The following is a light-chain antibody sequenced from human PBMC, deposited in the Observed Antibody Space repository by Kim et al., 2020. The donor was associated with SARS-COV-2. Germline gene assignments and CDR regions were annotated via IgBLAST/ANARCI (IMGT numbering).Light chain of an antibody. J-gene: IGLJ3*02. V-gene: IGLV4-69*01. CDR1: SGNSNYA. CDR3: QTWATGIWV. CDR2: VNSDGSH. Sequence: ASVKLTCTLSSGNSNYAIAWHQQQPEKGPRYLMKVNSDGSHSKGDGIPDRFSGSSSGAERYLTISSLQSEDEADYYCQTWATGIWVFGGGTQLTVL.